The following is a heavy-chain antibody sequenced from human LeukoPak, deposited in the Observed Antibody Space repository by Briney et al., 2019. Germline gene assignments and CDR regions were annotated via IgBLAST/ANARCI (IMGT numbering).Heavy chain of an antibody. V-gene: IGHV3-7*01. D-gene: IGHD3-3*01. Sequence: GGSLRLSCATSGFTFSSYWMSWVRQAPGKGLEWVANIKQDGSEKYYVDSVKGRFTISRDNAKNSLYLQMNSLRAEDTAVYYCARESTIFGVVIHPLYYFDYWGQGTLVTVSS. CDR1: GFTFSSYW. CDR2: IKQDGSEK. J-gene: IGHJ4*02. CDR3: ARESTIFGVVIHPLYYFDY.